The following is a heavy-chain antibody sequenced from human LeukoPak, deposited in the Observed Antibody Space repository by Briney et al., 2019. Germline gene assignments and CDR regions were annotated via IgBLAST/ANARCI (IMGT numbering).Heavy chain of an antibody. CDR1: GYTLTNYG. V-gene: IGHV1-18*01. D-gene: IGHD3-10*01. J-gene: IGHJ4*02. Sequence: ASVKVSCKASGYTLTNYGISWVRQAPGQGLEWMGWISGFNGNTNYAQKLQNRLTMTTDTSTSTAYMELRSLRSDDTAVYYCARVVRGVIMGVFYFDYWGQGTLVTVSS. CDR3: ARVVRGVIMGVFYFDY. CDR2: ISGFNGNT.